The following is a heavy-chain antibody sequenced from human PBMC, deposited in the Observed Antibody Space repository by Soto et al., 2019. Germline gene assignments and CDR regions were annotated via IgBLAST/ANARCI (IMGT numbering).Heavy chain of an antibody. CDR2: INPSGGST. V-gene: IGHV1-46*03. CDR1: GYTFTSYY. CDR3: ARVYGDQYYFDY. Sequence: QVQLVQSGAEVKKPGASVKVSCKASGYTFTSYYMHWVRQAPGQGLEWMGIINPSGGSTSYAQKFQGRXXMXRXXSTSTVYMELSSLRSEDTAVYYCARVYGDQYYFDYWGQGTLVTVSS. D-gene: IGHD4-17*01. J-gene: IGHJ4*02.